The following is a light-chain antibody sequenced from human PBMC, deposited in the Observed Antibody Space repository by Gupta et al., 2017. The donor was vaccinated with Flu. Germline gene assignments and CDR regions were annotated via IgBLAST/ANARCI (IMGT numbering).Light chain of an antibody. CDR3: QQHGRAPFT. CDR2: DAS. CDR1: QSVAGSY. V-gene: IGKV3-20*01. Sequence: GTLSLSPGERATLSCRASQSVAGSYLAWYQQKPGQAPRLLLYDASSRATGIPDRFSGSGSGTDFTLTIRRLEPEDFAVYYCQQHGRAPFTFGPGTKVDIK. J-gene: IGKJ3*01.